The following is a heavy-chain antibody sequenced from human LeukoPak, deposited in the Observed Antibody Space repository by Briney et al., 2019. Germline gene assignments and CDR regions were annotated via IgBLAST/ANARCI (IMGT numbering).Heavy chain of an antibody. CDR1: GFTVNWNT. V-gene: IGHV3-53*01. D-gene: IGHD1-26*01. J-gene: IGHJ6*02. Sequence: PGGSLRLSCVASGFTVNWNTMNWVRQAPGKGLEWVSASYSTGNTYYADPVKGRFTMFRDNSENTVYLEMSSLRAEDSAMYYCVRGEKDYYYGLDVWGQGTTVTVSS. CDR3: VRGEKDYYYGLDV. CDR2: SYSTGNT.